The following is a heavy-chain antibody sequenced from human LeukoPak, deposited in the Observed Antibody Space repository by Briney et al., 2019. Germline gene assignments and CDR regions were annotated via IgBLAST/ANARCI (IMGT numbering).Heavy chain of an antibody. J-gene: IGHJ4*02. D-gene: IGHD3-22*01. CDR2: ISGGGDTT. Sequence: GGSLRLSCAASGFTFSNFGMSWVRQAPGRGLEWVSGISGGGDTTYYAESVKGRFTISRDNSKNTLFLQMNSLSAEDTAVYYCAKTNGYYDYWGQGTLVAVSS. CDR1: GFTFSNFG. V-gene: IGHV3-23*01. CDR3: AKTNGYYDY.